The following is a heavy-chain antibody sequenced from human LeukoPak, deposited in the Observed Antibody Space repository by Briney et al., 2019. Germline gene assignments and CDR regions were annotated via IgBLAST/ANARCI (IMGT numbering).Heavy chain of an antibody. Sequence: SETLSLTCTVSGGSTSSSNYYWGWIRQPPGKGLEWIGSIYYSGNTYYNPSLKSRVSISVDTSRNQFSLRLSSVTAAETAIYYCARHSIAVTDDCWGQGTLVTVSS. V-gene: IGHV4-39*01. CDR2: IYYSGNT. CDR3: ARHSIAVTDDC. CDR1: GGSTSSSNYY. D-gene: IGHD6-19*01. J-gene: IGHJ4*02.